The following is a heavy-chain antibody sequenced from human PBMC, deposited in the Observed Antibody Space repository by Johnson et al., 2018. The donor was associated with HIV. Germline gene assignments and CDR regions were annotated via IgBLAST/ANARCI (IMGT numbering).Heavy chain of an antibody. CDR1: GFTFSSYA. CDR3: AKDVAFRDDAFDI. J-gene: IGHJ3*02. CDR2: ISYDGSNK. D-gene: IGHD2-21*01. Sequence: QVQLVESGGDVVQPGRSLRLSCAASGFTFSSYAMHWVRQAPGKGLEWVAVISYDGSNKYYAASVKGRFTISRDNSKNTLYLQMNSLRAEDTAVYYCAKDVAFRDDAFDIWGQGTMVTVSS. V-gene: IGHV3-30*04.